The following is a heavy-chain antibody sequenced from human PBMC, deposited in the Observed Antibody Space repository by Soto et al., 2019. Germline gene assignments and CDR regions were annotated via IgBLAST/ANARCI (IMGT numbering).Heavy chain of an antibody. J-gene: IGHJ5*02. CDR2: INHSGST. D-gene: IGHD2-15*01. V-gene: IGHV4-34*01. Sequence: PSETLSLTCAVYGGCFSGYYWSWIRQPPGKGLEWIGEINHSGSTNYNPSLKSRVTISVDTSKNQFSLKLSSVTAADTAVYYCARGTRGYCSGGSCYSGWFAPRAQRTPVTVSS. CDR3: ARGTRGYCSGGSCYSGWFAP. CDR1: GGCFSGYY.